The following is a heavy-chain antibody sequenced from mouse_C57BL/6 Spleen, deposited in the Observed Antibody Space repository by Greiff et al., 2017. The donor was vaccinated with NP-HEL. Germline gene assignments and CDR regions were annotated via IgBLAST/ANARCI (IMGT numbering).Heavy chain of an antibody. CDR2: INYDGSST. Sequence: EVMLVESEGGLVQPGSSMKLSCTASGFTFSDYYMAWVRQVPEKGLEWVANINYDGSSTYYLDSLKSRFIISRDNAKNILYLQMSSLKSEDTATYYCAREPHYYGSSFFDYWGQGTTLTVSS. D-gene: IGHD1-1*01. CDR1: GFTFSDYY. CDR3: AREPHYYGSSFFDY. J-gene: IGHJ2*01. V-gene: IGHV5-16*01.